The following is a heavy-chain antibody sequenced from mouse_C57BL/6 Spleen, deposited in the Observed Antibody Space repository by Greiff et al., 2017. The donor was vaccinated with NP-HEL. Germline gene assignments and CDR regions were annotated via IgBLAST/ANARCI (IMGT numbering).Heavy chain of an antibody. CDR3: ARGGLWPYYYAMDY. J-gene: IGHJ4*01. Sequence: EVQGVESGGGLVKPGGSLKLSCAASGFTFSDYGMHWVRQAPEKGLEWVAYISSGSSTIYYADTVQGRFTISRDNAKNTLFLQMTSLRSEDTAMYYCARGGLWPYYYAMDYWGQGTSVTVSS. D-gene: IGHD1-1*02. CDR2: ISSGSSTI. CDR1: GFTFSDYG. V-gene: IGHV5-17*01.